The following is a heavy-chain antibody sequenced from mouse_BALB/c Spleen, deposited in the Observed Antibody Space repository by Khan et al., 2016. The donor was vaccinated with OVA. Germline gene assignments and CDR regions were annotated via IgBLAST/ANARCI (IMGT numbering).Heavy chain of an antibody. D-gene: IGHD1-2*01. J-gene: IGHJ2*01. CDR2: ISYSGST. Sequence: VQLQQSGPGLVKPSQSLSLTCTVTGYSITSGYGWNWIRQFPGNKLEWMGYISYSGSTNYNPSLKSRISITRDTSKNQFFLQLNSVTTEDTATYYCARTARIKYWGQGTTLTVTS. CDR1: GYSITSGYG. V-gene: IGHV3-2*02. CDR3: ARTARIKY.